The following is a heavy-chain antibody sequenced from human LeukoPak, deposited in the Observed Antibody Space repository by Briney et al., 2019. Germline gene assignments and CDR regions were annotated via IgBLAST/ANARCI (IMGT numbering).Heavy chain of an antibody. Sequence: SQTLSLTCTVSGGSISSGSYYWSWIRQHPGKGLEWLVYIYYSGSTYYNPSLKSRVTISVDTSKNQFSLKLSSVTAADTAVYYCARQVRGVTVHFDYWGQGTLVTVSS. J-gene: IGHJ4*02. CDR2: IYYSGST. D-gene: IGHD3-10*01. V-gene: IGHV4-31*03. CDR3: ARQVRGVTVHFDY. CDR1: GGSISSGSYY.